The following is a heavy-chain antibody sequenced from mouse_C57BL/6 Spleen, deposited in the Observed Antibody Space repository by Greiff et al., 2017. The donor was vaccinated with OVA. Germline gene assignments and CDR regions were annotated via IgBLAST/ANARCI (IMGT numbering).Heavy chain of an antibody. CDR3: ARVPRGYAMDY. V-gene: IGHV5-17*01. J-gene: IGHJ4*01. CDR1: GFTFSDYG. CDR2: ISSGSSTI. Sequence: EVQRVESGGGLVKPGGSLKLSCAASGFTFSDYGMHWVRQAPGKGLEWVAYISSGSSTIYYADTVKGRFTISRDNAKNTLFLQMTSLRSEDTAMYYCARVPRGYAMDYWGQGTSVTVSS. D-gene: IGHD5-1*01.